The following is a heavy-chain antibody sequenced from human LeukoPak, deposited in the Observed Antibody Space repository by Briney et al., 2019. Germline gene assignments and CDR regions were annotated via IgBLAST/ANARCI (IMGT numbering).Heavy chain of an antibody. CDR1: GVMFSAYA. CDR2: ISGSGERT. V-gene: IGHV3-23*01. D-gene: IGHD1-26*01. Sequence: GGSLRLSCVASGVMFSAYAMSWVRQAPGKGLEWVSIISGSGERTYYADSVRGRFTVSRDNSKNTLYLQMMSLRAEDTAVYYCVSQSYSGSDNYYFDYWGQGTLVAVSS. CDR3: VSQSYSGSDNYYFDY. J-gene: IGHJ4*02.